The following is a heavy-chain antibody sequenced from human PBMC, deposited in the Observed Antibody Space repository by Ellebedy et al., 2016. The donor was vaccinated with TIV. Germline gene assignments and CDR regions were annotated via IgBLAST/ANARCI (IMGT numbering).Heavy chain of an antibody. Sequence: PGGSLRLSCAASGFTFTGYYMSWFRQAPGKGPEWVSYISYSGDVIYYADSVKGRFTTSRDNAGNSLFLQMNSLRAEDTAVYYCARLGVIAAAGVGDYWGQGTLVTVSS. CDR2: ISYSGDVI. D-gene: IGHD6-13*01. CDR1: GFTFTGYY. V-gene: IGHV3-11*01. J-gene: IGHJ4*02. CDR3: ARLGVIAAAGVGDY.